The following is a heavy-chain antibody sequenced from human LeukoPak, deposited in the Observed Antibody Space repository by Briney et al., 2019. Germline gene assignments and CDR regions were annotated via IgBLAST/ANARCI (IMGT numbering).Heavy chain of an antibody. CDR1: GGSFSGYY. D-gene: IGHD3-22*01. V-gene: IGHV4-34*01. J-gene: IGHJ4*02. CDR2: INHSGST. Sequence: SETLSLTCAVYGGSFSGYYWSWIRQPPGKGLEWIGEINHSGSTNYNPSLKSRVTISVDTSKNQFSLKLSSATAADTAVYYCARAGTYYYDSSGSPRRGNFDYWGQGTLVTVSS. CDR3: ARAGTYYYDSSGSPRRGNFDY.